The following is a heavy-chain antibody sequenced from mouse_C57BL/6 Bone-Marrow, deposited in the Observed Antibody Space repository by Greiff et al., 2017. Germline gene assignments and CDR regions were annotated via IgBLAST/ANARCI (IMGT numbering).Heavy chain of an antibody. V-gene: IGHV1-19*01. D-gene: IGHD3-2*02. CDR2: INPSNGGT. J-gene: IGHJ4*01. CDR1: GYTFTDYY. Sequence: VQLQQSGPVLVKPGASVKMSCKASGYTFTDYYMNWVKQSHGKSLEWIGVINPSNGGTSYNQKFKGKATLTVEKSSRTAYMELNSLTSEDSAVDYCAIYPIPAQAHYYAMDYWGQGTSVTVSS. CDR3: AIYPIPAQAHYYAMDY.